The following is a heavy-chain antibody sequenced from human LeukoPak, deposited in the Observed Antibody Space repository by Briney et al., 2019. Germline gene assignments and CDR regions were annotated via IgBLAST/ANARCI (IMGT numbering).Heavy chain of an antibody. V-gene: IGHV3-74*01. CDR3: ARAPSEIGGYYPEYFRH. Sequence: SGGSLRLSCAAAGFTFSNYWMHWVRQAPGKGLVWVSRIKSEGRTNYADSVKGRFTISRDNAKNTVSLQMNSLRAEDTGVYYCARAPSEIGGYYPEYFRHWGQGTLVTVSS. CDR1: GFTFSNYW. D-gene: IGHD3-22*01. CDR2: IKSEGRT. J-gene: IGHJ1*01.